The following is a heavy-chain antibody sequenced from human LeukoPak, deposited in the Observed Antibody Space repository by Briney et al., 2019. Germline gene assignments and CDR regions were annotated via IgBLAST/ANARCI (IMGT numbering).Heavy chain of an antibody. J-gene: IGHJ6*03. CDR1: GYTFTSYA. Sequence: GASVKVSCKASGYTFTSYAMNWVRQAPGQGLEWMGWINPNTGGTNYAQKFQGRVTMTRDTSISTAFMELSRLTSDDTAVYYCARWNIVVVPSARDYYYYMDVWGKGTTVTISS. CDR2: INPNTGGT. D-gene: IGHD2-2*01. CDR3: ARWNIVVVPSARDYYYYMDV. V-gene: IGHV1-2*02.